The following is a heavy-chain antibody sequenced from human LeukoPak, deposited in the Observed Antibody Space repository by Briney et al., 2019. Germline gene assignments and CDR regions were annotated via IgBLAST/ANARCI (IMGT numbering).Heavy chain of an antibody. V-gene: IGHV3-23*01. CDR1: GFTFSDYA. CDR2: ITSSSSNT. J-gene: IGHJ4*02. D-gene: IGHD5-18*01. CDR3: AKDAGYGYDRFDY. Sequence: GGSLRLSCAASGFTFSDYAMSWVRQAPGRGLEWVSAITSSSSNTYFAEFVKGRFTVSRDNSKNTLYLQMNSLRAEDTAVYYCAKDAGYGYDRFDYWGQGTQVTVSS.